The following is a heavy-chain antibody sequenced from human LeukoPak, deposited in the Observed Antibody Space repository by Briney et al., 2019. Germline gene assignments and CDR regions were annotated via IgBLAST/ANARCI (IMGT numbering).Heavy chain of an antibody. CDR2: VYKSGDI. J-gene: IGHJ3*01. CDR3: ASGKYFYDDPASLNRASRTALDL. Sequence: ETLSLTCSVSGDSTAGRYWSWIRQSQGKGLEWLGLVYKSGDINYHPSFRSRLSVSLDRSKTQVSLRLRSVTAADTAVYYCASGKYFYDDPASLNRASRTALDLWARGTMVIVSS. CDR1: GDSTAGRY. D-gene: IGHD3-16*01. V-gene: IGHV4-59*11.